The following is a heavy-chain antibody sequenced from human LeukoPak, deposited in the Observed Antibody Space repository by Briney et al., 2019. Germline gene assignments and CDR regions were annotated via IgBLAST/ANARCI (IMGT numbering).Heavy chain of an antibody. CDR2: ISWNSGSI. Sequence: GRSLRLSCAASGFTFDDYAMHWVRQAPGKGLEWVSGISWNSGSIGYADSVKGRFTISRDNAKNSLYLQMNSLRAEDTAIYYCATYRQVLLPFEAWGQGTLVTVSS. CDR3: ATYRQVLLPFEA. CDR1: GFTFDDYA. J-gene: IGHJ5*02. V-gene: IGHV3-9*01. D-gene: IGHD5-18*01.